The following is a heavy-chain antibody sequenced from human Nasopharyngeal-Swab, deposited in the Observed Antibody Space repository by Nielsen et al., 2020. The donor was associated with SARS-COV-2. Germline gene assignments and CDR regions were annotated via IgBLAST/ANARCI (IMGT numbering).Heavy chain of an antibody. CDR3: ARVGELLGYYFDY. V-gene: IGHV3-53*01. D-gene: IGHD1-26*01. J-gene: IGHJ4*02. Sequence: GESLKISCAASGFNVSSNYMSWVRQAPGKGLEWVSIIYSGGSTYYADSVKGRSTISRDNSKNTLYLQMNSLRADDTAVYYCARVGELLGYYFDYWGQGTLVTVSS. CDR1: GFNVSSNY. CDR2: IYSGGST.